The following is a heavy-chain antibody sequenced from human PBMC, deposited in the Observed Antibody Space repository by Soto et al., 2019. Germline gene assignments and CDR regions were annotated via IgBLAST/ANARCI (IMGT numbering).Heavy chain of an antibody. Sequence: GGSLRLSCAASGFTVSSNYMSWVRQAPGKGLEWVSVIYSGGSTYYADSVKGRFTISRDNSKNTLYLQMNSLRAEDTAVYYCAREPRRGYGDYLYYYYMDVWGQGTTVTV. J-gene: IGHJ6*03. CDR3: AREPRRGYGDYLYYYYMDV. V-gene: IGHV3-66*01. D-gene: IGHD4-17*01. CDR2: IYSGGST. CDR1: GFTVSSNY.